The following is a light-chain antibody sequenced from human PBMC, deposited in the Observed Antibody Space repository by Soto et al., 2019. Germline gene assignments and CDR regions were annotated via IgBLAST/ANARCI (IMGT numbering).Light chain of an antibody. CDR2: TND. Sequence: QSVLTQPPSASATPGQRVTISCSGSDSNVGINFVYWYQQLPGTAPKLLIYTNDQLPSGVPDRFSGSKSGTTASLAISGLRYEDEADYYCAAWDDSLSGVVFGGGTKLTVL. J-gene: IGLJ2*01. CDR1: DSNVGINF. V-gene: IGLV1-47*02. CDR3: AAWDDSLSGVV.